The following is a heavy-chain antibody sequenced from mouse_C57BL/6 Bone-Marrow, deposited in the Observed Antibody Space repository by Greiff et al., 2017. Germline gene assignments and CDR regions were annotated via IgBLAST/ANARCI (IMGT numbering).Heavy chain of an antibody. J-gene: IGHJ4*01. CDR1: GYTFTSYW. CDR2: IHPNSGST. D-gene: IGHD1-1*01. V-gene: IGHV1-64*01. CDR3: AFYYYGRGAMDY. Sequence: VQLQQPGAELVKPGASVKLSCKASGYTFTSYWMHWVKQRPGQGLEWIGMIHPNSGSTNYNEKFKSKATLTVDKSSSTAYMQLSSLTSEDSAVYYCAFYYYGRGAMDYWGQRTSVTVSS.